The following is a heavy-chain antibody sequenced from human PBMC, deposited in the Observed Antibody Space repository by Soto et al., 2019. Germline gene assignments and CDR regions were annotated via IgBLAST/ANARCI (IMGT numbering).Heavy chain of an antibody. CDR2: IYYSGST. Sequence: PSETLSLTCTVSGGSISSSSYYWGWIRQPPGKGLEWIGSIYYSGSTYYNPSLKSRVTISVDTSKNQFSLKLSSVTAADTAVYYCAGYCSSTSCHDFDYWGQGTLVTVSS. V-gene: IGHV4-39*01. J-gene: IGHJ4*02. CDR3: AGYCSSTSCHDFDY. D-gene: IGHD2-2*03. CDR1: GGSISSSSYY.